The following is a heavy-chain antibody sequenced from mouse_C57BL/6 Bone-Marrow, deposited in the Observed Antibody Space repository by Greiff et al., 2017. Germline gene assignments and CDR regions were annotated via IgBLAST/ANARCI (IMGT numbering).Heavy chain of an antibody. D-gene: IGHD1-1*01. CDR1: GFTFTDYY. Sequence: EVKLMESGGGLVQPGGSLSLSCAASGFTFTDYYMSWVRQPPGKALEWLGFIRNKANGYTTEYSASVKGRFTISRDNSQSILYLQRSALRAEDSATYYCARSHITTVVAPDYWGQGTTLTVSA. J-gene: IGHJ2*01. CDR3: ARSHITTVVAPDY. V-gene: IGHV7-3*01. CDR2: IRNKANGYTT.